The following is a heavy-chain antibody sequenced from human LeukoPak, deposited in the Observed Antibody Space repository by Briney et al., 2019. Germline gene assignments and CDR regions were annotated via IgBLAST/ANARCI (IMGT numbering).Heavy chain of an antibody. CDR1: GGTFSSYA. D-gene: IGHD1-14*01. Sequence: GSSVKVSFKASGGTFSSYAISWVRQAPGQGLEWMGGIIPIFGTANYAQKFQGRVTITADESTSTAYMELSSLRSEDTAVYYCARHGTISSESYFYYWGQGALVTVSS. J-gene: IGHJ4*02. CDR2: IIPIFGTA. CDR3: ARHGTISSESYFYY. V-gene: IGHV1-69*01.